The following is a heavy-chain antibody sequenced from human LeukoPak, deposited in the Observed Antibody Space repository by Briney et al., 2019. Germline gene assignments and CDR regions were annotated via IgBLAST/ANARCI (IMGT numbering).Heavy chain of an antibody. CDR1: GFTFSSYW. D-gene: IGHD3-22*01. V-gene: IGHV3-7*01. CDR3: ARLRRNTDSSGFFYYYDY. CDR2: IKQDGSEK. Sequence: PGGSLRLSCAASGFTFSSYWMSWVRQAPGKGLEWVANIKQDGSEKYYVDSVKGRFTISRDNAKNSVYLQMDSLRAEDSAVYYCARLRRNTDSSGFFYYYDYWGQGTLVTVSS. J-gene: IGHJ4*02.